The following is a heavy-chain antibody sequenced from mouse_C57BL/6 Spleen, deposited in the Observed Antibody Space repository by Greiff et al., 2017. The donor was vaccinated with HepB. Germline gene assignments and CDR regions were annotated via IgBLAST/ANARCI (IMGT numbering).Heavy chain of an antibody. V-gene: IGHV1-52*01. J-gene: IGHJ3*01. CDR1: GYTFTSYW. CDR2: IDPSDSET. CDR3: ACYYDYDWFAY. D-gene: IGHD2-4*01. Sequence: QVQLQQPGAELVRPGSSVKLSCKASGYTFTSYWMHWVKQRPIQGLEWIGNIDPSDSETHYNQKFKDKATLTVDKSSSTAYMQLSSLTSEDSAVYYCACYYDYDWFAYWGQGTLVTVSA.